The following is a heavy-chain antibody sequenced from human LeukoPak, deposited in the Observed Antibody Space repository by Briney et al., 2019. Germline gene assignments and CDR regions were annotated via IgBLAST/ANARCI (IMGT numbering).Heavy chain of an antibody. Sequence: SETLSLTCTVSGGSISSYYWSCILQPPGKGLEWIGYIYYSGSTNYNPSLKSRVTISVDTSRNQFSLKLSSVTAADTAVYYCAGSPRYIDPFDYWGQGTLVTVSS. CDR1: GGSISSYY. V-gene: IGHV4-59*01. J-gene: IGHJ4*02. CDR3: AGSPRYIDPFDY. D-gene: IGHD1-14*01. CDR2: IYYSGST.